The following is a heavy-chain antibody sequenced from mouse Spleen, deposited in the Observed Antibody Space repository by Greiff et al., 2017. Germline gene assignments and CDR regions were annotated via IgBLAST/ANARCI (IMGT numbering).Heavy chain of an antibody. J-gene: IGHJ2*01. CDR2: INPYNGGT. CDR3: TRSSGFDY. CDR1: GYTFTDYY. V-gene: IGHV1-19*01. Sequence: VQLKESGPVLVKPGASVKMSCKASGYTFTDYYMNWVKQSHGKSLEWIGVINPYNGGTSYNQKFKGKAKLTAVTSTSTAYMELSSLTNEDSAVYYCTRSSGFDYWGQGTTLTVSS.